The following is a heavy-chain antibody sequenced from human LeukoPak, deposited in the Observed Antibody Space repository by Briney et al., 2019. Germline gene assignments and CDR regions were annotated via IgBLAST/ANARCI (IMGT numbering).Heavy chain of an antibody. Sequence: GGSLRLSCAASGFSFSSYVMSWVRQAPGKGPEWVSIISDSGVNTYYADSVKGRFTISRDNSEKTLFLQMNSLRAEGTAVYYCAKGGGYSLYYFNSWGQGTLVTVSS. CDR2: ISDSGVNT. CDR3: AKGGGYSLYYFNS. D-gene: IGHD3-22*01. V-gene: IGHV3-23*01. CDR1: GFSFSSYV. J-gene: IGHJ4*02.